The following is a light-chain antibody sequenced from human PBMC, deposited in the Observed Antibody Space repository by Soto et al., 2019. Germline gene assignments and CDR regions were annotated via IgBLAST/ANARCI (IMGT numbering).Light chain of an antibody. Sequence: DIQMTQSPSSLSASVGDRVTITCQASQDIGNYLNWYQQKPGKAPKLLIYDASNLQPGVPFRFIGRGSETDFTLTINSLQPEDLATYYCQQYVDLPYTFGQGTKLEIK. J-gene: IGKJ2*01. V-gene: IGKV1-33*01. CDR2: DAS. CDR1: QDIGNY. CDR3: QQYVDLPYT.